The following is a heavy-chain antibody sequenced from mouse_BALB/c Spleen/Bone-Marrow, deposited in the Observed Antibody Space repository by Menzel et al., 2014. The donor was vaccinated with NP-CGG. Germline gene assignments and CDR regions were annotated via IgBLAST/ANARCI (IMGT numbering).Heavy chain of an antibody. V-gene: IGHV1-9*01. CDR2: VLPGSGST. D-gene: IGHD3-1*01. Sequence: VKLQESGAELMKPGASVKISCKAIGYTFSTYWIEWVKQRPGHGLEWIGEVLPGSGSTNYNEKFKGKATFTADTSSNTAYIQLSSLTSEDSAVYYCARWGSSRVMDYWGQGTSVTVSS. CDR3: ARWGSSRVMDY. CDR1: GYTFSTYW. J-gene: IGHJ4*01.